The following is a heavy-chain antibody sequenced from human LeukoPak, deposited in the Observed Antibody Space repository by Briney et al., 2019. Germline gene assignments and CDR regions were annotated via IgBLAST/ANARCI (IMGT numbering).Heavy chain of an antibody. V-gene: IGHV4-59*01. D-gene: IGHD3-22*01. Sequence: PSETLSLTCSVSGGSISSYYWSWIRQPPGKGLEWIGYIYYSGSTNYNPSLKSRVTISVDTSKNQFSLKLSSVTAADTAVYYCARLHYYYDSSGSVDAFDIWAKGQWSPSLQ. CDR2: IYYSGST. J-gene: IGHJ3*02. CDR3: ARLHYYYDSSGSVDAFDI. CDR1: GGSISSYY.